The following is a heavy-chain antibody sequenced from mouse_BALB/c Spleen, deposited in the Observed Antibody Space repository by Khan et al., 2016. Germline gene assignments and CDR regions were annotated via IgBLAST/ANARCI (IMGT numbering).Heavy chain of an antibody. D-gene: IGHD2-2*01. CDR1: GYSITSDYA. CDR2: ISYSGST. V-gene: IGHV3-2*02. Sequence: VQLKESGPGLVKPSQSLSLTCTVTGYSITSDYAWNWIRQFPGNKLEWMGYISYSGSTSYNPSLKSRISITRDTSKHQFFLQLNSVTTEDTATXYCAIWLRQRNWFAYWGQGTLVTVSA. CDR3: AIWLRQRNWFAY. J-gene: IGHJ3*01.